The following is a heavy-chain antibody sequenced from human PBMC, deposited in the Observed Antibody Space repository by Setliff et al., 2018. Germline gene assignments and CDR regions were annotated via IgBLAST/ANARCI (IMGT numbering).Heavy chain of an antibody. Sequence: SETLSLTCTVSGASLSSGSYYWSWIRQSAGKGLEWIGHIYTNGATSYSPSLKSRVSISADTSKNVLSLRLTSVTAADTAVYYCASQRLARYFESWGQGILVTVSS. CDR3: ASQRLARYFES. CDR1: GASLSSGSYY. V-gene: IGHV4-61*09. CDR2: IYTNGAT. D-gene: IGHD2-21*01. J-gene: IGHJ4*02.